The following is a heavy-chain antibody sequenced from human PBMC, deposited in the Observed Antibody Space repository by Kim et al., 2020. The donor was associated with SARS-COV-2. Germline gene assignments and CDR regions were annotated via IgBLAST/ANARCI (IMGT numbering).Heavy chain of an antibody. CDR2: IIPILGIA. D-gene: IGHD2-15*01. V-gene: IGHV1-69*04. CDR3: ARVSVVVAATFDY. Sequence: SVKVSCKASGGTFSSYAISWVRQAPGQGLEWMGRIIPILGIANYAQKFQGRVTITADKSTSTAYMELSSLRSEDTAVYYCARVSVVVAATFDYWGQGTLVTVSS. CDR1: GGTFSSYA. J-gene: IGHJ4*02.